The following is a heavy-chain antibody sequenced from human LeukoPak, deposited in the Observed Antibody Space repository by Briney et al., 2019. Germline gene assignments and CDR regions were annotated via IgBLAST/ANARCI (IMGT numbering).Heavy chain of an antibody. Sequence: SETLSLTCTVSGGSISSYYWSWIRQPAGKGLEWIGRIYTSGSTNYNPSLKSRVTISVDTSKNQFSLKLSSVTAADTAVYYCARDSIAVAGTIIAFDIWGQGTMVTVSS. CDR2: IYTSGST. CDR3: ARDSIAVAGTIIAFDI. J-gene: IGHJ3*02. D-gene: IGHD6-19*01. CDR1: GGSISSYY. V-gene: IGHV4-4*07.